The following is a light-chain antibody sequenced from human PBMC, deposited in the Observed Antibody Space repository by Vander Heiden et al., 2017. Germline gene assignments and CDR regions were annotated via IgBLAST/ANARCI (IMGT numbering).Light chain of an antibody. J-gene: IGKJ2*01. CDR1: QSVNSN. V-gene: IGKV3-15*01. CDR2: GAS. CDR3: QQYDDWPYT. Sequence: EIVMTQSPATLFVSPGERATLSCRASQSVNSNLVWYQQKPGQAPRLLISGASTRATGIPARFAGTGSGTEFTLTISSLQSEDFVVYYCQQYDDWPYTFGQGTKLEIK.